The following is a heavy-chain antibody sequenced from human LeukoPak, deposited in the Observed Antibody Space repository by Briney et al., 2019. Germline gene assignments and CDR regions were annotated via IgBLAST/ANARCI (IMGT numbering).Heavy chain of an antibody. CDR1: GFTFSSYW. D-gene: IGHD6-13*01. CDR3: GRGGKVEQLVLAR. CDR2: ISSDGSST. J-gene: IGHJ4*02. Sequence: GGSLRLSCAASGFTFSSYWMHWVRQAPGKGLVWVSRISSDGSSTTYADSVKGRFTISRDNAKNTLYLQMNSPRAEDTAVYYCGRGGKVEQLVLARWGQGSLVTVSS. V-gene: IGHV3-74*01.